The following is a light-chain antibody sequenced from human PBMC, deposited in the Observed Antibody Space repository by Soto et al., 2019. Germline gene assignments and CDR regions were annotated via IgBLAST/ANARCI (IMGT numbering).Light chain of an antibody. CDR1: QSVSSSY. J-gene: IGKJ1*01. CDR2: GAS. Sequence: EILLTQSPGILSLSRWDIATLSCRASQSVSSSYLAWYQQRPGQAPRILIFGASGRATGIPDRFSGSGSGTDFTLTISRLEPEDFAVYYCQQYGSLSWTFGQGTKVDI. V-gene: IGKV3-20*01. CDR3: QQYGSLSWT.